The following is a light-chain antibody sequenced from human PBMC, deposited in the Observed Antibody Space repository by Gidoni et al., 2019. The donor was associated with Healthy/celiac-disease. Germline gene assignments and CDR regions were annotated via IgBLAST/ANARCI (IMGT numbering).Light chain of an antibody. CDR1: NIGSKS. Sequence: SYVLTQPPSVSVAPGKTARITCGGNNIGSKSVPWYQQKPGQAPVLVIYYDSDRPSGIPERFSGSNSGNTAPLSISRVEAWDEAYYYFQVWDSSSDHPGVVFGGGTKLTVL. CDR2: YDS. J-gene: IGLJ2*01. CDR3: QVWDSSSDHPGVV. V-gene: IGLV3-21*04.